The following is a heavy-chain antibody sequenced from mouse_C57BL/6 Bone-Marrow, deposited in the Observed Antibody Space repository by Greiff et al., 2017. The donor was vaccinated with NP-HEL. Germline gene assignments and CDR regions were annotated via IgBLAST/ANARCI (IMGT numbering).Heavy chain of an antibody. J-gene: IGHJ1*03. Sequence: QVQLQQSGPELARPWASVKISCQAFYTFSRRVHFAIRDTNSWMQWVKQRPGQGLEWIGAIYPGNGDTSYYPMCTCTATLTADKSSSTAYMHLSSLTSEDSAVYYCAYTVVATDWYFDVWGTGTTVTVSS. CDR1: YTFSRRVH. CDR3: SEDSAVYYCAYTVVATDWYFDV. CDR2: GQGLEWIG. D-gene: IGHD1-1*01. V-gene: IGHV1-87*01.